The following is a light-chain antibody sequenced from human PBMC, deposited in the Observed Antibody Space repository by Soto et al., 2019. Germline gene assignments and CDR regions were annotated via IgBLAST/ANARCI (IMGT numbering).Light chain of an antibody. V-gene: IGKV3-15*01. J-gene: IGKJ4*01. CDR3: QRYNNWPLT. CDR2: DSS. CDR1: QGIGST. Sequence: EIVLTQSPAALSMSPGERVTLSCRASQGIGSTLAWYQQKPGQTPRLLIYDSSTRAIGIPTRFSGSRSGTEFTLTINGLQSEDFAVYYCQRYNNWPLTFGGGTKVDIK.